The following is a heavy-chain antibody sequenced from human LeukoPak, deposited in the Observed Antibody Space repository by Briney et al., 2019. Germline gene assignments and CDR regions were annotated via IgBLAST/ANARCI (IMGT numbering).Heavy chain of an antibody. J-gene: IGHJ4*02. CDR3: ARDRSGSSHDY. V-gene: IGHV3-21*01. CDR2: ISSSSSYI. D-gene: IGHD6-13*01. Sequence: GGSLRLSCAASGFTFSSYSMNWVRQAPGKGLRWVSSISSSSSYIYYAASVKGRFTISSDNDKNSLYLQMNSLRAEDTAVYYCARDRSGSSHDYWGEGTLVTVSS. CDR1: GFTFSSYS.